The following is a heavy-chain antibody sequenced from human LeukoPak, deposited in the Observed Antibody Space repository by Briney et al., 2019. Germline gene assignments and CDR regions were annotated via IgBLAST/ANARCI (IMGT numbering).Heavy chain of an antibody. V-gene: IGHV3-21*01. CDR3: ARVRGYSRYQPLDY. CDR2: ISITGSYI. D-gene: IGHD3-10*01. J-gene: IGHJ4*02. CDR1: GFTFSSYT. Sequence: GGSLRLSCAASGFTFSSYTMNWVRQAPGKGLEWVSSISITGSYIYYADSVKGRFTISRDNAKKSLYLQMDSLRAEDTAVYYCARVRGYSRYQPLDYWGQGTLVTVSS.